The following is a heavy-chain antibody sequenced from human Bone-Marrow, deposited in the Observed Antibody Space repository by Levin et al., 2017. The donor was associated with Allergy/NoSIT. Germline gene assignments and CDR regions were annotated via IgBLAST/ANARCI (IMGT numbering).Heavy chain of an antibody. CDR2: MSHDGSNG. D-gene: IGHD1-1*01. CDR3: VKDSRAPIATTGDFDY. J-gene: IGHJ4*02. V-gene: IGHV3-30*18. CDR1: GFTFSGYA. Sequence: GESLKISCAASGFTFSGYAMHWVRQAPGKGLEWVALMSHDGSNGDHADPVKGRFTISRDNSKNTLYLHMYSLRAEDTAVYYCVKDSRAPIATTGDFDYWGQGTLVTVSS.